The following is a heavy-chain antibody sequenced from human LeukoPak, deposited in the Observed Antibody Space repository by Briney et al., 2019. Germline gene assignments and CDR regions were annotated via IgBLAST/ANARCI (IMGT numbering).Heavy chain of an antibody. Sequence: GASVKVSCKASGYTFTDYYLQWVRQAPGQGLEWMGWINPDSGGTNYAQKFQGRVTMTRDTSTSTLYMEVSRLIYDDTAVYYCTRGVLPARFDPWGQGTLVTVSS. CDR2: INPDSGGT. D-gene: IGHD2-2*01. V-gene: IGHV1-2*02. CDR1: GYTFTDYY. J-gene: IGHJ5*02. CDR3: TRGVLPARFDP.